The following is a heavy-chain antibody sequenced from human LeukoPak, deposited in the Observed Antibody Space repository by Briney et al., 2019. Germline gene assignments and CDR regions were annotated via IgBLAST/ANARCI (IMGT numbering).Heavy chain of an antibody. CDR3: EREWRDYYFDY. CDR1: GYTLTHYY. CDR2: INPNSGGT. J-gene: IGHJ4*02. V-gene: IGHV1-2*02. Sequence: GASVKVSYKASGYTLTHYYMHWLRQAPGQGLEWMGWINPNSGGTNYAQKFQGRVTMTRDTSISTAYMELSRLRSDDTAVYYCEREWRDYYFDYWGQGTLVTVSS. D-gene: IGHD5-24*01.